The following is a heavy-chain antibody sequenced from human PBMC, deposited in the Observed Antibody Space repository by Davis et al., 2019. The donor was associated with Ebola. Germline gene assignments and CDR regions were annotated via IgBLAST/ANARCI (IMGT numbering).Heavy chain of an antibody. V-gene: IGHV3-11*01. Sequence: GESLKISCAASGFTFSDYYMSWIRQAPGKGLEWVSYISSSGSTIYYADSVKGRFTISRDNAKNSLYLQMNSLRAEDTAVYYCARGPSSCTNGVCFHDAFDIWGQGTMVTVSS. D-gene: IGHD2-8*01. CDR2: ISSSGSTI. CDR3: ARGPSSCTNGVCFHDAFDI. J-gene: IGHJ3*02. CDR1: GFTFSDYY.